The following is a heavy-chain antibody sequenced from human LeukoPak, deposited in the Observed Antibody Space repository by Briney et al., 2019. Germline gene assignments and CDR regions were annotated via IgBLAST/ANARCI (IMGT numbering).Heavy chain of an antibody. CDR3: ARGGDYYGSVYGMDV. Sequence: SETLSLTCAVYGGSFSGYYWSWIRQPPGKGLVWIGEINHSGSTNYNPSLKSRVTISVDTSKNQFSLKLSSVTAADTAVYYCARGGDYYGSVYGMDVWGQGTTVTVSS. D-gene: IGHD3-10*01. J-gene: IGHJ6*02. CDR2: INHSGST. CDR1: GGSFSGYY. V-gene: IGHV4-34*01.